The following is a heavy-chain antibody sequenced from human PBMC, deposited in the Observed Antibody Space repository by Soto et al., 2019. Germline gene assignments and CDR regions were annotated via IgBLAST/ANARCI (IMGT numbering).Heavy chain of an antibody. CDR2: IIPIFGTA. V-gene: IGHV1-69*13. J-gene: IGHJ5*02. D-gene: IGHD3-10*01. Sequence: SVKVSCKASGGTFSSYAISWVRQAPGQGLEWMGGIIPIFGTANYAQKFQGRVTITADESTSTAYMELSSLRSEDTAVYYCASKVMVRGFIGWFDTWGQGTLVTVSS. CDR3: ASKVMVRGFIGWFDT. CDR1: GGTFSSYA.